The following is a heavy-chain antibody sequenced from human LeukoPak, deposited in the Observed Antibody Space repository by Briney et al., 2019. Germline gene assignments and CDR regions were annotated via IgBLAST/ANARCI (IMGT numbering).Heavy chain of an antibody. Sequence: GGSLRLSCTASGFGFHDYGMSWVRQVPGKGLEWVSGINCIGGSPGYADSVKGRFTISRDNAKNSLYLQMNSLRAEDTAVYYCARGWGCRSTTCFAYRYYYYMDVWGKGTTVTVSS. CDR3: ARGWGCRSTTCFAYRYYYYMDV. J-gene: IGHJ6*03. CDR1: GFGFHDYG. V-gene: IGHV3-20*04. D-gene: IGHD2-2*01. CDR2: INCIGGSP.